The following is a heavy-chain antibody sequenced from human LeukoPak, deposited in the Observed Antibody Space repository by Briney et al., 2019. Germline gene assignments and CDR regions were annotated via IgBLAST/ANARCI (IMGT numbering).Heavy chain of an antibody. J-gene: IGHJ4*02. CDR3: ARGGHIVVVPAAASFDY. CDR2: INPNSGGT. V-gene: IGHV1-2*02. D-gene: IGHD2-2*01. CDR1: GYTFTSYY. Sequence: ASVKVSCKASGYTFTSYYMHWVRQAPGQGPEWMGWINPNSGGTNYAQMFQGRVTMTRDTSISTAYMELSRLRSDDTAVYYCARGGHIVVVPAAASFDYWGQGTLVTVSS.